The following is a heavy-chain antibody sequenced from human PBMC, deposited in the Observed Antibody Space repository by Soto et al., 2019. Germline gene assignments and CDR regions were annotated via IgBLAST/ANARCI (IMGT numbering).Heavy chain of an antibody. D-gene: IGHD3-10*01. V-gene: IGHV4-59*11. CDR2: VYYSGST. Sequence: ETLSLTCVVSGGSISGHYWSWIRQPPGKGLEWIGYVYYSGSTNYNPSLKSRVTMSVDTPKNQFSLKVSSVTAADTAVYYCARTGVDFYFDFWGQGTLVTVS. CDR3: ARTGVDFYFDF. CDR1: GGSISGHY. J-gene: IGHJ4*02.